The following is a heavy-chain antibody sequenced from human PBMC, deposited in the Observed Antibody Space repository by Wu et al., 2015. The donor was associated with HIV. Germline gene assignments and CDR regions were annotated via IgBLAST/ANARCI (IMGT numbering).Heavy chain of an antibody. V-gene: IGHV1-18*01. J-gene: IGHJ3*02. CDR2: ISGDDGKT. CDR3: ARDISSLYYDTRRGSFDI. Sequence: QVQLVQSGGEVKKVGASVKVSCKASGYTFTSYGISWVRQAPGQRPEWMGWISGDDGKTKYAQKMQDRVTMTTDTSTSTAYLELRSLRSDDTAVYYCARDISSLYYDTRRGSFDIWGKGQRSPFL. D-gene: IGHD3-16*01. CDR1: GYTFTSYG.